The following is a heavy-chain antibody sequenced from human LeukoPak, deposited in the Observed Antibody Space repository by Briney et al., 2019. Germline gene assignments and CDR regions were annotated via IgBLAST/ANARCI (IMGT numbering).Heavy chain of an antibody. Sequence: PLASVKVSCKASGGTFSSYAISWVRQAPGQGLEWMGGIIPIFGTANYAQKFQGRVTITADESTSTAYMELSSLRSEDTAVYYCARARPPGIAVAGTAWWYFDYWGQGTLVTVSS. V-gene: IGHV1-69*13. CDR2: IIPIFGTA. CDR1: GGTFSSYA. D-gene: IGHD6-19*01. CDR3: ARARPPGIAVAGTAWWYFDY. J-gene: IGHJ4*02.